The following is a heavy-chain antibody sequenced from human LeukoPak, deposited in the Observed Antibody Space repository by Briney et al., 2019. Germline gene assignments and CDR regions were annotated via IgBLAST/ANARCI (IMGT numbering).Heavy chain of an antibody. Sequence: GGSLRLSCAASGFTFSDYYMSWIRQAPGKGLEWVSYISSSGSTIYYADSVKGRFTISRDNAKNSLYLQMNSLRAEDTAVYYRAREYCGGDCYSDPHYFDYWGQGTLVTVSS. J-gene: IGHJ4*02. D-gene: IGHD2-21*02. V-gene: IGHV3-11*01. CDR2: ISSSGSTI. CDR1: GFTFSDYY. CDR3: AREYCGGDCYSDPHYFDY.